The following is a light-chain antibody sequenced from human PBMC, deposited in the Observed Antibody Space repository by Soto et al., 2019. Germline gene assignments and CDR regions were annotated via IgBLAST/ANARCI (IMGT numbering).Light chain of an antibody. J-gene: IGKJ1*01. CDR3: QQYGSSWWT. Sequence: EIVLMQSPGTLSLSPGERATLSCRASQSVSSSYLAWYQQKPGQAPRLPIYGASSRATGIPDRFSGSGSGTDFTLTISRLEPEDFAVYYCQQYGSSWWTFGQGTKVDIK. V-gene: IGKV3-20*01. CDR2: GAS. CDR1: QSVSSSY.